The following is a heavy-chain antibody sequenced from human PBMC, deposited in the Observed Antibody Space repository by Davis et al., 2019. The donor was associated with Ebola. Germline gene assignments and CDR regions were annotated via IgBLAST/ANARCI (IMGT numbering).Heavy chain of an antibody. D-gene: IGHD6-13*01. CDR2: ISSSSSYM. CDR3: AKDQRDSSSWYNWFDP. CDR1: GFTLKTYS. V-gene: IGHV3-21*04. Sequence: GESLKISCAASGFTLKTYSMTWVRQAPGKGLEWVSSISSSSSYMYYADSVKGRFTISRDNSKNSLYLQMNSLRTEDTALYYCAKDQRDSSSWYNWFDPWGQGTLVTVSA. J-gene: IGHJ5*02.